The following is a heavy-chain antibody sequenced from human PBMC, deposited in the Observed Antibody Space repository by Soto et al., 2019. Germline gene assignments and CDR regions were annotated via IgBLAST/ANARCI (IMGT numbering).Heavy chain of an antibody. V-gene: IGHV1-18*01. J-gene: IGHJ5*02. CDR1: GYTFTSYG. D-gene: IGHD2-15*01. CDR2: ISAYNGNT. CDR3: ARFYRGWWEANWFDP. Sequence: QVQLVQSGAEVKKPGASVKVSCKASGYTFTSYGISWVRQAPGQGLEWMGWISAYNGNTNYAQKIQGRVTMTTETSTSTAYMELRSLSSDYTAEYYCARFYRGWWEANWFDPWGQGTLVTVSS.